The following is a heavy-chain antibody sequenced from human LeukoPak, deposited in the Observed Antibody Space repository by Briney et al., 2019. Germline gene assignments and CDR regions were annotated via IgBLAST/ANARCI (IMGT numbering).Heavy chain of an antibody. CDR1: GGSISSGDYY. CDR3: ARDRAVTRDFDY. J-gene: IGHJ4*02. V-gene: IGHV4-30-4*01. D-gene: IGHD4-17*01. CDR2: IYYSGST. Sequence: SQTLSLTCTVSGGSISSGDYYWRWIRQPPGKGLEWIGYIYYSGSTYYNPSLKSRVTISVDTSKNQFSLKLSPVTAADTAVYYCARDRAVTRDFDYWGQGTLATVSS.